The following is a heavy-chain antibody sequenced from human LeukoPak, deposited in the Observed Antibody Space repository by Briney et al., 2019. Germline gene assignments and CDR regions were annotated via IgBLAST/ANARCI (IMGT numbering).Heavy chain of an antibody. CDR1: GYSFTSYW. V-gene: IGHV5-51*01. CDR3: ARGARIAARPYYFDY. Sequence: GESLKISCKGCGYSFTSYWIGWVRQLPGKGLEWMGVIYPGDSDTRYSPSFQGQVTIPADKSISTAYLQWSSLKASDTAMYYCARGARIAARPYYFDYWGQGTLVTVSS. J-gene: IGHJ4*02. CDR2: IYPGDSDT. D-gene: IGHD6-6*01.